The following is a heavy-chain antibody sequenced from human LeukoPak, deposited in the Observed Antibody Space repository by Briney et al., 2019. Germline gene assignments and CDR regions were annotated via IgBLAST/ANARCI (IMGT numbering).Heavy chain of an antibody. Sequence: PSETLSLTCTVSGGPISSSSYYWGWIRQPPGKGLEWIGSIYYSGSTYYNPSLKSRVTISVDTSKNQFSLKLSSVTAADTAVYYCARQVMQPGYYYMDVWGKGTTVTVSS. D-gene: IGHD2-8*01. CDR2: IYYSGST. J-gene: IGHJ6*03. V-gene: IGHV4-39*01. CDR1: GGPISSSSYY. CDR3: ARQVMQPGYYYMDV.